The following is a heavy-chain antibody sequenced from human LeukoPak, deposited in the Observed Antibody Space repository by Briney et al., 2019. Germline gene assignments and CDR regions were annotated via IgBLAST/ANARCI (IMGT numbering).Heavy chain of an antibody. CDR1: GYTFTSYD. V-gene: IGHV1-8*03. CDR3: ARGYDSSGYYYFDY. D-gene: IGHD3-22*01. CDR2: MNPNSDNT. J-gene: IGHJ4*02. Sequence: ASVKVSCKASGYTFTSYDINWVRQATGQGLEWMGWMNPNSDNTGYAQKFQGRVTITRNTSISTAYMELSSLRSEDTAVYYCARGYDSSGYYYFDYWGQGTLVTVSS.